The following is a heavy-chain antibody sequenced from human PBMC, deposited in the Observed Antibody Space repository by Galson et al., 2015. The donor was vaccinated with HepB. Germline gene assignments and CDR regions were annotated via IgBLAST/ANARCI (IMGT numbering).Heavy chain of an antibody. CDR1: RFTYSSPV. Sequence: PLRQACVDPRFTYSSPVMSWAPQAQGRGLEWGPAISGSGTSTYYADSVKGRFTISRDNSKNTLYLQMNSLRAEDTAVYYCAKEEGRDSGTYYGGADYWGQGTLVTVSS. J-gene: IGHJ4*02. CDR3: AKEEGRDSGTYYGGADY. V-gene: IGHV3-23*01. D-gene: IGHD1-26*01. CDR2: ISGSGTST.